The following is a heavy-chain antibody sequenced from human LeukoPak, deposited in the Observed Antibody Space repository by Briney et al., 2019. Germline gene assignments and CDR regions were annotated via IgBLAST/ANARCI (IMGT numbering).Heavy chain of an antibody. V-gene: IGHV4-4*02. CDR3: AGLIRPGWFDP. CDR1: GGSISSSNW. CDR2: IYHSGST. J-gene: IGHJ5*02. Sequence: ASETLSLTCAVSGGSISSSNWWSWVRQPPGKGLEWIGEIYHSGSTYYSPSLKSRVTISVDTSKNQFSLKLSSVTAADTAVYYCAGLIRPGWFDPWGQGTLVTVSS. D-gene: IGHD1-14*01.